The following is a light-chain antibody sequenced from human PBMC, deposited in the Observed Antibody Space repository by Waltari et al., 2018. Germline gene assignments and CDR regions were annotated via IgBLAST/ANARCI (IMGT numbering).Light chain of an antibody. CDR2: WAS. V-gene: IGKV4-1*01. Sequence: DIVMTQSPDSLAVSLGERATINCKSSQSVLYSSNNKKYLAWYQQKPGQPPKLLIYWASTRESGVPDRFIGSGSGTDFTLTISSLQAEDVAVYYCQQYYSTPWTFGQGTKVEIK. CDR3: QQYYSTPWT. CDR1: QSVLYSSNNKKY. J-gene: IGKJ1*01.